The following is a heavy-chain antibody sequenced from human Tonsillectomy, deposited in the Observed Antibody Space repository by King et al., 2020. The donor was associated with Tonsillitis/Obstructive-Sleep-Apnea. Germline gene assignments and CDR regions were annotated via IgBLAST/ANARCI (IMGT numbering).Heavy chain of an antibody. V-gene: IGHV3-30*01. CDR2: ISADGSNR. CDR3: ARDRDRSGWYLSDAFDI. CDR1: GFSFSSFA. J-gene: IGHJ3*02. D-gene: IGHD6-19*01. Sequence: VQLVESGGGVVQPGRSLRLSCAASGFSFSSFAMHWVRQAPGKGLEWVAFISADGSNRYNADSVKGRFTISRDNSKNTLYLQINSLRPEDTAVYYCARDRDRSGWYLSDAFDIWGQGTMVTVSS.